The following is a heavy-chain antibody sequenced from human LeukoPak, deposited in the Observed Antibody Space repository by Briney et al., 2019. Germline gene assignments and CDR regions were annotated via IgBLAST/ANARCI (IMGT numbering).Heavy chain of an antibody. CDR2: IYYSGST. CDR1: GGSFSGYY. Sequence: SETLSLTCAVYGGSFSGYYWSWIRQPPGKGLEWIGSIYYSGSTYYNPSLKSRVTISVDASKNQFSLKLSSVTAADTAVYYCARPTEVTTFAVWGQGTLVTVSS. V-gene: IGHV4-34*01. J-gene: IGHJ4*02. D-gene: IGHD4-17*01. CDR3: ARPTEVTTFAV.